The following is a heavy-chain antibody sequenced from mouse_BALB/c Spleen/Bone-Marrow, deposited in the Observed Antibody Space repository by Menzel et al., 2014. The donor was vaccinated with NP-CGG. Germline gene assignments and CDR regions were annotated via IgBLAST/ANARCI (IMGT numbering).Heavy chain of an antibody. V-gene: IGHV3-8*02. Sequence: VQLQQSGPSLVKPSQTLSLTCSVTGGSITSGYWNWIRTFPGNKLEYMGYISYSGSTYYSPSLKSRISITRDTSKNQYYLQLNSVTTEDTATYYCATYDGYYFDYWGQGTTLTVSS. CDR3: ATYDGYYFDY. D-gene: IGHD2-3*01. CDR2: ISYSGST. J-gene: IGHJ2*01. CDR1: GGSITSGY.